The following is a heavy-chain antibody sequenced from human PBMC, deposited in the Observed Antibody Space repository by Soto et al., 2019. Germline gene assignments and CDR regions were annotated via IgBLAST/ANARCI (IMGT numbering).Heavy chain of an antibody. V-gene: IGHV3-23*01. CDR2: ISSGGETT. CDR1: GISFRNYG. J-gene: IGHJ4*02. Sequence: GGSLRLSCAASGISFRNYGMNWVRQAPGKGLEWVSAISSGGETTYYADSVKGRFTISRDDSKNTLYLQMNSLRAEDTALYYCAKAGGYFDSSGYASSYWGQGTLVTVS. CDR3: AKAGGYFDSSGYASSY. D-gene: IGHD3-22*01.